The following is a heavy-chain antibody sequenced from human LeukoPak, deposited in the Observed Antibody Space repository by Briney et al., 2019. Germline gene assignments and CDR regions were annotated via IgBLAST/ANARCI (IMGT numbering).Heavy chain of an antibody. CDR3: ARGSSSDGVYYYYYGMDV. CDR2: IIPIFGTA. Sequence: ASVKVSCKASGGTFSSYAISWVRQAPGRGLEWMGGIIPIFGTANYAQKFQGRVTITADESTSTAYMELSSLRSEDTAVYYCARGSSSDGVYYYYYGMDVWGQGTTVTVSS. J-gene: IGHJ6*02. D-gene: IGHD6-6*01. CDR1: GGTFSSYA. V-gene: IGHV1-69*13.